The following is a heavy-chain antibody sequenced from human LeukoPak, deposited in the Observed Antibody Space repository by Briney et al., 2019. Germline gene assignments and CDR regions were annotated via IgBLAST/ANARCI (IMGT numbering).Heavy chain of an antibody. D-gene: IGHD6-13*01. V-gene: IGHV4-59*01. Sequence: SETLSLTCTVSGGSISSYYWSWIRQPPGKGLEWIGYIYYSGSTNYNPSLKSRVTISVDTSKNQFSLKLSSVTAADTAVYYCAREAGYSSSWPSSFDYWGQGTLVTVSS. J-gene: IGHJ4*02. CDR2: IYYSGST. CDR1: GGSISSYY. CDR3: AREAGYSSSWPSSFDY.